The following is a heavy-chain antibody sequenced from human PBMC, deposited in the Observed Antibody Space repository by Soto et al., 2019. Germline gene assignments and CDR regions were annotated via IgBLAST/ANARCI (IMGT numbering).Heavy chain of an antibody. CDR2: ISSGVGRT. D-gene: IGHD1-26*01. Sequence: EVQLLESGGGLVQPGGPLSLSCAAPGFTLSSFAMGWAGQAPGKGLEWVAGISSGVGRTYYLDSVRGRFTISRDNSNLYLQMTSLRAEDTATYFCAKNRGYSGGAWPIFHHWGQGTLVSVSS. V-gene: IGHV3-23*03. CDR3: AKNRGYSGGAWPIFHH. CDR1: GFTLSSFA. J-gene: IGHJ1*01.